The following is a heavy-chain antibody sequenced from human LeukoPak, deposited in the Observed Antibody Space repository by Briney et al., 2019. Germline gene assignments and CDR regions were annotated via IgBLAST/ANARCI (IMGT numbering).Heavy chain of an antibody. CDR2: ISSNTGGT. J-gene: IGHJ4*02. Sequence: ASVEVSCKTSGDTFTGSFIHWMRQAPGQGLEWMGWISSNTGGTLLAQKFQGRLTMTRDTSISTAYMELRSLRSDDTAVYYCARADPVSYLGQGTQVAVSS. CDR1: GDTFTGSF. V-gene: IGHV1-2*02. CDR3: ARADPVSY.